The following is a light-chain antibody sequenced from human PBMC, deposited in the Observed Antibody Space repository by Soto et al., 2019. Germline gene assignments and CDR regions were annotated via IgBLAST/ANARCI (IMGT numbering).Light chain of an antibody. CDR3: HQYDSWT. J-gene: IGKJ1*01. CDR1: QSVSSY. V-gene: IGKV3-20*01. CDR2: GAS. Sequence: EFVLTQSPCTLSLSPGERATLSCRASQSVSSYLAWYQQKPGQAPRLLIYGASSRATGIPDRSSGSGSGTDFTLTISRLEPEDFAVYYCHQYDSWTFGQGTKVDIK.